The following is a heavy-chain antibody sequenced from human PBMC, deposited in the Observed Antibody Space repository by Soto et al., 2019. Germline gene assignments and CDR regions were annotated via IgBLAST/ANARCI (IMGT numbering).Heavy chain of an antibody. V-gene: IGHV4-59*01. D-gene: IGHD1-26*01. CDR3: ARDFSYGAFDI. CDR2: IYYSGST. CDR1: GGSISSYY. J-gene: IGHJ3*02. Sequence: QVQLQESGPGLVKPSETLSLTCTVSGGSISSYYWSWIRQPPGKGLEWIGYIYYSGSTNYNPSLKSRVTISVDTSKNQFSLKLSSVTAADTAVYYCARDFSYGAFDIWGQGTMVTVSS.